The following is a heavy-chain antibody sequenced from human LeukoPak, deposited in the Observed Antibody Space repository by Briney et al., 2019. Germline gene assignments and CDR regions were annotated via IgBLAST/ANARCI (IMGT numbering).Heavy chain of an antibody. CDR1: GGSISSSS. J-gene: IGHJ4*02. Sequence: PSETLSLTCTVSGGSISSSSYYWGWIRQAPGKGLEWVAVIAYDGSDKYYADSVRGRFTISRDNSKNTVYLQMNNLKTEDTAVYYCASVLDYWGQGILVTVSS. V-gene: IGHV3-30*03. CDR2: IAYDGSDK. CDR3: ASVLDY.